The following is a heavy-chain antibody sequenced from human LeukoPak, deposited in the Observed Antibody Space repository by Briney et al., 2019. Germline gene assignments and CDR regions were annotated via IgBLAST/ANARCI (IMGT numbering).Heavy chain of an antibody. V-gene: IGHV4-31*03. CDR3: AAQDVNWFDP. D-gene: IGHD2-15*01. CDR2: IYYSGST. CDR1: GGSISSGGYY. J-gene: IGHJ5*02. Sequence: TLSLTCTVSGGSISSGGYYWSWIRQHPGKGLEWIGYIYYSGSTYYNPSLKSRVTISVDTSKNQFSLKLSSVTAADTAVYYCAAQDVNWFDPWGQGTLVTVSS.